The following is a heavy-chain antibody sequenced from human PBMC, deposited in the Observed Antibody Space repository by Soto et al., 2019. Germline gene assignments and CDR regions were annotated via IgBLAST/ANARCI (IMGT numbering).Heavy chain of an antibody. D-gene: IGHD6-19*01. CDR1: GGSISSYIW. CDR3: ARKTTVAANWFDP. J-gene: IGHJ5*02. V-gene: IGHV4-4*02. CDR2: IHHSGST. Sequence: SXTLSLTCAVSGGSISSYIWWSSVRQPPGKGLEWIGEIHHSGSTNCNPSLKSRVTISLDKSKNQFSLKLSSVTAADTALYYCARKTTVAANWFDPWGQGTLVTVSS.